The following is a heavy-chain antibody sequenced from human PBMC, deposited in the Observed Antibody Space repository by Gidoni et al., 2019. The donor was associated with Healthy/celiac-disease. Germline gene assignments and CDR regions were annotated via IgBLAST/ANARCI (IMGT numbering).Heavy chain of an antibody. J-gene: IGHJ4*02. V-gene: IGHV3-23*01. Sequence: ELQLLESGGGLVQPGGSLRLSFAASGFTFSSYAMSWVRQAPGKGLEWVAAISGSGGSTYYADSVKGRFTISRENSKNTLYLKMNSLRAEDTAVYYCAKSGSVGATHEKNFDYWGQGTLVTVSS. CDR2: ISGSGGST. D-gene: IGHD1-26*01. CDR3: AKSGSVGATHEKNFDY. CDR1: GFTFSSYA.